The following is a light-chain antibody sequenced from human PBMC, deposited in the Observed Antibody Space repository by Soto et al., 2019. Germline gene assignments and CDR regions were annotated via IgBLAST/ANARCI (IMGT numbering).Light chain of an antibody. V-gene: IGKV1-39*01. CDR1: QTISTY. Sequence: DIQMTQSPSPLAASVGDRVTITCRASQTISTYLNWYQQKPGKAPKLLIYGASSLQSGVPSRFSGSGSGTDFTLTISSLQPEDFGTYYCQQSFSTPRTFGQGTMVDI. CDR3: QQSFSTPRT. J-gene: IGKJ1*01. CDR2: GAS.